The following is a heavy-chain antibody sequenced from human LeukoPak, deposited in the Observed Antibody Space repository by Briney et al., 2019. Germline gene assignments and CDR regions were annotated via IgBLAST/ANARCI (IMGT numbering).Heavy chain of an antibody. V-gene: IGHV3-21*01. Sequence: GGTLRLSCAASGFTFSSYSMSWVRQAPGKGLEWVSSISSSYIYYADSAKGRFTISRDNAKNSLYLQMNSPRAADTAVSYCARGSTPHDYWGQGTLVTVSS. J-gene: IGHJ4*02. CDR1: GFTFSSYS. CDR2: ISSSYI. CDR3: ARGSTPHDY.